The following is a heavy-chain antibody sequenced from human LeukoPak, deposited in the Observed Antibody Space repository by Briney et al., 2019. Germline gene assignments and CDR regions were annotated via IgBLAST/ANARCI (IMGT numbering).Heavy chain of an antibody. J-gene: IGHJ6*03. Sequence: GGSLRLSCAASGFTFSDYYMSWIRQAPGKGLEWVSYISSSGSTIYYADSVKGRFTISRDNAKNSLYLQMNSLRAEDTAVYYCARDSTRYSSSSWDYYCMDVWGKGTTVTVSS. V-gene: IGHV3-11*01. CDR1: GFTFSDYY. CDR3: ARDSTRYSSSSWDYYCMDV. CDR2: ISSSGSTI. D-gene: IGHD6-6*01.